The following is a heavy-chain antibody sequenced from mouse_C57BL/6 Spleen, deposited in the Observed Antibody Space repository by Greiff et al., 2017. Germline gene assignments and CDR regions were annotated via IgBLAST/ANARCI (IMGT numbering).Heavy chain of an antibody. V-gene: IGHV1-80*01. J-gene: IGHJ4*01. D-gene: IGHD1-1*01. Sequence: VQLQQSGAELVKPGASVKISCKASGYAFSSYWMNWVKQRPGKGLEWIGQIYPGDGDTNYNGKFKGKATLTADKSSSTAYMQLSSLTSEDSAVYFCARSHYSRDYAMDYWGQGTSVTVSS. CDR3: ARSHYSRDYAMDY. CDR2: IYPGDGDT. CDR1: GYAFSSYW.